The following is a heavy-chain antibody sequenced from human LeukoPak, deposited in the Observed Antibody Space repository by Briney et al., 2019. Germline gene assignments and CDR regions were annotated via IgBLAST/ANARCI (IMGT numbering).Heavy chain of an antibody. J-gene: IGHJ4*02. Sequence: GGSLRLSCAASGFSFSRFWMSWVRQAPGKGLEWVAVISYDGSNKYNADSVKGRFTISRDNSKNTLYLQMNSLRADDTAVYYCAKPDYGDYYFDYWGQGTLVTVSS. V-gene: IGHV3-30*18. CDR1: GFSFSRFW. CDR2: ISYDGSNK. D-gene: IGHD4-17*01. CDR3: AKPDYGDYYFDY.